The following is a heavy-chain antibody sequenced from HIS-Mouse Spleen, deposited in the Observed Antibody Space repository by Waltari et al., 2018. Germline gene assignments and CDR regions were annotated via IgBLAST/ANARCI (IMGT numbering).Heavy chain of an antibody. D-gene: IGHD1-20*01. CDR2: IYYSGST. CDR3: ARDSLRYTT. Sequence: QVQLQESGPGLVKPSETLSLTCTVSGCSISSCYRSWIRHPPGKGLEWNGYIYYSGSTNYNPSLKSRVTISVDTSKNQCTLKLSSVTAADTAVYYCARDSLRYTTWGQGTLVTVSS. CDR1: GCSISSCY. J-gene: IGHJ4*02. V-gene: IGHV4-59*01.